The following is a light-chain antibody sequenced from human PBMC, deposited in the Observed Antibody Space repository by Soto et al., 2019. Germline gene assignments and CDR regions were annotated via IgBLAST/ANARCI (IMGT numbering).Light chain of an antibody. Sequence: EIALTQSPGTLSLSPGERATLSCRASQSVTANDLAWYQQKPGQAPRLLIYAASIVATGIPDRFSGSGSGTDFTLTISRLEPEDFAVYYCLQYGIPLWTFGQGTKVEIK. V-gene: IGKV3-20*01. CDR3: LQYGIPLWT. J-gene: IGKJ1*01. CDR2: AAS. CDR1: QSVTAND.